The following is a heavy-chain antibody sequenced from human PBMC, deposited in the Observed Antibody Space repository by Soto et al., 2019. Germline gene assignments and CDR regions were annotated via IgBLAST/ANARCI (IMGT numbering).Heavy chain of an antibody. CDR3: ARANTEPYYDFWSGSYPATKYSGMDV. Sequence: PGGSLRLSCAASGFTVSSGSMNWVRQAPGKGLEWVSYISSSSSTIYYAGSVKGRFTISRDNAKNSLYLQMNSLRDEDTAVYYCARANTEPYYDFWSGSYPATKYSGMDVWGHGTTVTVSS. CDR1: GFTVSSGS. CDR2: ISSSSSTI. D-gene: IGHD3-3*01. J-gene: IGHJ6*02. V-gene: IGHV3-48*02.